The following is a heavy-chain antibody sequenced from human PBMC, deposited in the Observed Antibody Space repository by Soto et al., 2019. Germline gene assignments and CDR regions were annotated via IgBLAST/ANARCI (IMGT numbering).Heavy chain of an antibody. CDR3: ARVNGYYYYYYGMDV. D-gene: IGHD3-9*01. V-gene: IGHV3-23*01. J-gene: IGHJ6*02. CDR1: GFTLINYG. Sequence: PGGSLRLSCAASGFTLINYGMSWVRQAPGKGLEWVSSISSSGGSTYYADSVKGRFTISRDNSKNTLYLQMNSLRAEDTAVYYCARVNGYYYYYYGMDVWGQGTTVTVSS. CDR2: ISSSGGST.